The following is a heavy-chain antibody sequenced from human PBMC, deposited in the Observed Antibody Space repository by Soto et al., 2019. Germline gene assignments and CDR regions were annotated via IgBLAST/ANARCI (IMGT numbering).Heavy chain of an antibody. CDR3: VRRHPFSNSNLVTYYFDF. V-gene: IGHV1-18*01. D-gene: IGHD4-4*01. Sequence: QVSLLQSGPEVKKPGASLRVTCKASGYSFLNYGIAWVRQARGQRLEWMGWINPNSGNTNYARRLQGRVAMSADTSTSTVYMELTSLRSDDTAVFYCVRRHPFSNSNLVTYYFDFWGQGTLVTVSS. J-gene: IGHJ4*02. CDR2: INPNSGNT. CDR1: GYSFLNYG.